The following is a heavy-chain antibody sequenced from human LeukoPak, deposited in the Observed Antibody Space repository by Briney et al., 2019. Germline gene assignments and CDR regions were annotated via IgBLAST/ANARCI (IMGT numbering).Heavy chain of an antibody. CDR1: GGSIISYD. CDR2: IYYSGST. V-gene: IGHV4-59*01. CDR3: ARGPGYYGSGSYYLPYYYYYMDV. D-gene: IGHD3-10*01. Sequence: KTSETLSLTCTVAGGSIISYDWSWSRHPPGKGLELIGYIYYSGSTTYKPSLKSRVTISVDTSKNQFSLKLSSVTAADTAVYYCARGPGYYGSGSYYLPYYYYYMDVWGKGTTVTISS. J-gene: IGHJ6*03.